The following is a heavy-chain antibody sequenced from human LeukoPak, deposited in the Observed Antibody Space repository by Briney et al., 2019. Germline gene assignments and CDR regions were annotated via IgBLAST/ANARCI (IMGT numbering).Heavy chain of an antibody. V-gene: IGHV4-34*01. CDR2: INRSGST. CDR3: ARSRSRPTAEYFQH. CDR1: GGSFSGYY. J-gene: IGHJ1*01. Sequence: PSETLSLTCAVYGGSFSGYYWSWIRQPPGKGLEWIGEINRSGSTNYNPSLKSRVTISVDTSKNQFSLKLSSVTAADTAVYYCARSRSRPTAEYFQHWGQGTLVTVST.